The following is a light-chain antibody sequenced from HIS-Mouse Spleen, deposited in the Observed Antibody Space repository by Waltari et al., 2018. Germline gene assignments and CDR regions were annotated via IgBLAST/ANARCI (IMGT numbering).Light chain of an antibody. CDR3: SSYTSSSTLV. J-gene: IGLJ3*02. CDR2: EVS. Sequence: QSALTQPASVSGSPGQSITISCTGTSSDVGGYNYVSWYQQHPGKAPKLIIYEVSNRPSGLSNRFSGSKSGNTASLTISGLQAEDEADYYCSSYTSSSTLVFGGGTKLTVL. CDR1: SSDVGGYNY. V-gene: IGLV2-14*01.